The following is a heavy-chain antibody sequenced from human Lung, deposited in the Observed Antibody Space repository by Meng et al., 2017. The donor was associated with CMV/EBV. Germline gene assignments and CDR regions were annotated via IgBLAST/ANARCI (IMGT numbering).Heavy chain of an antibody. Sequence: GYTSTIYYRYCVRQSPGQGLEWLGWINPGSGGTYYAQNYQGRVTMTRDTSMRTVYMDLNRLISDDTAVYYCAKGGYSGSSYAWFDSWGQGTLVTVSS. J-gene: IGHJ5*01. D-gene: IGHD1-26*01. CDR2: INPGSGGT. CDR1: GYTSTIYY. CDR3: AKGGYSGSSYAWFDS. V-gene: IGHV1-2*02.